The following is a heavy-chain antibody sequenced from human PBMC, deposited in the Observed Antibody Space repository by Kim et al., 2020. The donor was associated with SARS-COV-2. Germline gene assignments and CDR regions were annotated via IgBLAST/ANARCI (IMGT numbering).Heavy chain of an antibody. D-gene: IGHD4-17*01. V-gene: IGHV4-39*01. Sequence: SETLSLTCTVSGGFIGRSSYYWGWIRQPPGKGLEWIGSIYHSGTTHYKSSLEGRIAISVDTSENQFSLNLRSVTAADTAVYYCARTRGVTTVSNPFDFWG. CDR2: IYHSGTT. J-gene: IGHJ4*01. CDR3: ARTRGVTTVSNPFDF. CDR1: GGFIGRSSYY.